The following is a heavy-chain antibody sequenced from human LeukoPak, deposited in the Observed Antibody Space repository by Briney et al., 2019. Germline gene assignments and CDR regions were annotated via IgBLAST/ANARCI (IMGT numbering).Heavy chain of an antibody. CDR2: INHSGST. CDR3: ARGGRVRGVRSYYYYYMDV. CDR1: GGSISGYY. Sequence: SETLSLTCTVSGGSISGYYWSWIRQPPGKGLEWIGEINHSGSTNYNPSLKSRVTISVDTSKNQFSLKLSSVTAADTAVYYCARGGRVRGVRSYYYYYMDVWGKGTTVTVSS. V-gene: IGHV4-34*01. D-gene: IGHD3-10*01. J-gene: IGHJ6*03.